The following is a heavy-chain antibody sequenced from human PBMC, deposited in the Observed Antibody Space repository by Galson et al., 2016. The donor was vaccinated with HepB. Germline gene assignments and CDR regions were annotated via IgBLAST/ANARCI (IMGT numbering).Heavy chain of an antibody. D-gene: IGHD3-16*01. CDR1: GFTFSDYY. CDR3: VRDGGIPGAAFDI. V-gene: IGHV3-11*04. J-gene: IGHJ3*02. CDR2: ISSRSSTI. Sequence: SLRLSCAASGFTFSDYYMNWIRQAPGKGLEWISYISSRSSTIYYADSVKGRFTISRDNAKNSLFLQMNSLRAEDTAVYYCVRDGGIPGAAFDIWGQGTMVTVAS.